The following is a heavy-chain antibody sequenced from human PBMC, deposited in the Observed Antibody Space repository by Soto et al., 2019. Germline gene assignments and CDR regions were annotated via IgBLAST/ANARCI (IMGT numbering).Heavy chain of an antibody. J-gene: IGHJ5*02. Sequence: HPGGSLRLSCAASGFTFSSYGMHWVRQAPGKGLEWVAVIWYDGSNKYYADPVKGRFTISRDNSKNTLYLQMNSLRAEDTAVYYCAREAVVHKLYYDILTGSRKKRHWFDPWGQGTLFTAPQ. CDR1: GFTFSSYG. V-gene: IGHV3-33*01. D-gene: IGHD3-9*01. CDR2: IWYDGSNK. CDR3: AREAVVHKLYYDILTGSRKKRHWFDP.